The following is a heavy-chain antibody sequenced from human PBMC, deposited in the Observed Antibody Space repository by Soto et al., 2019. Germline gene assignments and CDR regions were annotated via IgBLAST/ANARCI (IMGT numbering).Heavy chain of an antibody. D-gene: IGHD1-1*01. J-gene: IGHJ6*03. V-gene: IGHV3-23*01. Sequence: GGSLRLSCAASGFTFSSYAMSWVRQAPGKGLEWVSAISGSGGSTYYADSVKGRFTISRDNSKNTLYLQMNSLRAEDTAVYYCAKDLLGTRYYYMDVWGKGTTVTVSS. CDR2: ISGSGGST. CDR1: GFTFSSYA. CDR3: AKDLLGTRYYYMDV.